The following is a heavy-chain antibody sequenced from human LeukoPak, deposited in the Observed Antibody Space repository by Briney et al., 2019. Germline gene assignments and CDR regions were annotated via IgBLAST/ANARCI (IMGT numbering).Heavy chain of an antibody. CDR1: GGSISSGGYY. D-gene: IGHD3-3*01. V-gene: IGHV4-30-2*01. CDR3: ARGRGEWLPVDY. J-gene: IGHJ4*02. Sequence: SQTLSLTCPVSGGSISSGGYYWSWIRQPPGKGLEWIGYIYHSGSTYYNPSLKSRVTIPLDRSKNQFSLKLSSVTAADTAVYYCARGRGEWLPVDYWGQGTLVTVSS. CDR2: IYHSGST.